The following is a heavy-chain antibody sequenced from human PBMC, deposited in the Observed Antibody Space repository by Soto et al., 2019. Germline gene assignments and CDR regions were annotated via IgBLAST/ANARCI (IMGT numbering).Heavy chain of an antibody. CDR3: AKGDGCNSVEY. J-gene: IGHJ4*02. CDR2: ILYDGSKK. Sequence: RLSCAASGFTFNIYGMHWVRQAPGKGLEWVALILYDGSKKYYTDSVKGRFTISRDNSKNTLYLQMNSLTAEDTAVYYCAKGDGCNSVEYWGQATLVTLSS. CDR1: GFTFNIYG. D-gene: IGHD2-21*01. V-gene: IGHV3-30*18.